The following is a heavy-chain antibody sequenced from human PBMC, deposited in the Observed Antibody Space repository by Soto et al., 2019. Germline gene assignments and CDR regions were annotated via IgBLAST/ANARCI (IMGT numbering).Heavy chain of an antibody. CDR1: GGSFSGYY. CDR3: ARDNPTHIVVVPAAMYAGYYFHY. Sequence: QVQLQQWGAGLLKPSETLSLTCAVYGGSFSGYYWSWIRQPPGKGLEWIGEINHSGSTHYNQSLKTRLTISVDTSKNQFSLKLSSVTAEDTAVYYCARDNPTHIVVVPAAMYAGYYFHYWGQGTLVTVSS. CDR2: INHSGST. V-gene: IGHV4-34*01. J-gene: IGHJ4*02. D-gene: IGHD2-2*01.